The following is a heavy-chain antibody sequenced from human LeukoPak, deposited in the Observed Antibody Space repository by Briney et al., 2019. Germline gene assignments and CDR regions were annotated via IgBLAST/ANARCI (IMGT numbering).Heavy chain of an antibody. Sequence: GGSLRLSCAASGFTFSSYSMNWVRQAPGKGLEWVSSISSSSYIYYADSVKGRFTISRDNAKNSLYLQMNSLRAEDTAVYYCARDSPPYYDFWSGYLKEYYYYYYMDVWGKGTTVTVSS. CDR2: ISSSSYI. D-gene: IGHD3-3*01. V-gene: IGHV3-21*01. J-gene: IGHJ6*03. CDR3: ARDSPPYYDFWSGYLKEYYYYYYMDV. CDR1: GFTFSSYS.